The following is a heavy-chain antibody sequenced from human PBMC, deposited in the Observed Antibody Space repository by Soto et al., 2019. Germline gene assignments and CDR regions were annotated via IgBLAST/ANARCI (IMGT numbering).Heavy chain of an antibody. CDR2: FYYSENT. Sequence: SETLSLTCTISGGSISSSAHYWGWIRQPPGKGLEWIGTFYYSENTYYNPSLESRVTISVDTSKNQFSLKVSSVTAADTAVYYCARLGGYCSTTSCYGYYGMDVWGQGTTVTVSS. J-gene: IGHJ6*02. CDR1: GGSISSSAHY. V-gene: IGHV4-39*01. D-gene: IGHD2-2*01. CDR3: ARLGGYCSTTSCYGYYGMDV.